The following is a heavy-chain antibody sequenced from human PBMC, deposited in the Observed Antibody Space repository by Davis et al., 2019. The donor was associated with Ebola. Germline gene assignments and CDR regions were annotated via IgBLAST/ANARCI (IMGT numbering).Heavy chain of an antibody. CDR3: ARGDPSDY. J-gene: IGHJ4*02. CDR1: GFTVSSNY. Sequence: GESLKISCAASGFTVSSNYMSWVRQAPGKGLEWVSVIYSGSISYYADSVKGRFTISRDNSKNTLYLQMNSLRAEDTAVYYCARGDPSDYWGQGTLVTVSS. CDR2: IYSGSIS. V-gene: IGHV3-53*01.